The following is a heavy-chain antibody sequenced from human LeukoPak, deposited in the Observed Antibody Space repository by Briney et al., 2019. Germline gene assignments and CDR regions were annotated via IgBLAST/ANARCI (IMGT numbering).Heavy chain of an antibody. J-gene: IGHJ6*03. CDR2: IYHSGST. CDR1: GYSISSGYY. D-gene: IGHD6-25*01. Sequence: SETLSPTXAVSGYSISSGYYWGWIRQPPGKGLEWIGSIYHSGSTYYNPSLKSRVTISVDTSKNQFSLKLSSVTAADTAVYYCAGSGERAYYMDVWGKGTTVTVSS. CDR3: AGSGERAYYMDV. V-gene: IGHV4-38-2*01.